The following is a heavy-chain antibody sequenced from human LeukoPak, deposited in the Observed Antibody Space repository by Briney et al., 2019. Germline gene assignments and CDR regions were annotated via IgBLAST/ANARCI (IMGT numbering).Heavy chain of an antibody. V-gene: IGHV4-59*08. J-gene: IGHJ3*02. Sequence: SETLSLTCAVYGGSFSGYYWSWIRQPPGKGLEWIGYIYYSGSTNYNPSLKSRVTISVDTSKNQFSLKLSSVTAADTAVYYCARLLAYCSGGGCYSGAFDIWGQGTMVTVSS. CDR3: ARLLAYCSGGGCYSGAFDI. CDR1: GGSFSGYY. CDR2: IYYSGST. D-gene: IGHD2-15*01.